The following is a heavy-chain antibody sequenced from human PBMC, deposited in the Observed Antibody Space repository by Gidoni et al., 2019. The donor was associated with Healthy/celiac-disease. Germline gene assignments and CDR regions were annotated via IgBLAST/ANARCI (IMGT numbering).Heavy chain of an antibody. D-gene: IGHD3-9*01. Sequence: EVQLLESGGGLVQPGGSLRLSCAASGFTFSSYAMSWVRQAPGKGLEWVSAISGSGGSTYYADSVKGRFTISRDNSKNTLYLQMNSLRAEDTAVYYCAKDEVLRYFDWALFDYWGQGTLVTVSS. V-gene: IGHV3-23*01. CDR1: GFTFSSYA. CDR2: ISGSGGST. J-gene: IGHJ4*02. CDR3: AKDEVLRYFDWALFDY.